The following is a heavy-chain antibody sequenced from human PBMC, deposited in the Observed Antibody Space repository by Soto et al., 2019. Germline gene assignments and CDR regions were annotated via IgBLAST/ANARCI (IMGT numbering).Heavy chain of an antibody. CDR1: GFTFTSSA. CDR2: IVVGSGNT. V-gene: IGHV1-58*01. Sequence: SVKVSCKASGFTFTSSAVQWVRQARGQRLEWIGWIVVGSGNTNYAQKFQERVTITRDMSTSTAYMELNSLRSEDTAVYYCAADGVIYYGMDVWGQGTTVTV. J-gene: IGHJ6*02. CDR3: AADGVIYYGMDV.